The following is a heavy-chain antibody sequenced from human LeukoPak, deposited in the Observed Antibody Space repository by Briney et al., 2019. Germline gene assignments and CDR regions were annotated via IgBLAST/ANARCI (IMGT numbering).Heavy chain of an antibody. D-gene: IGHD1-26*01. Sequence: GGSLRLSCAASGFTFSDYYMSWIRQAPGKGLEWVSYISSSGSTIYYAGSVKGRFTISRDNAKNSLYLQMNSLRAEDTAVYYCARDSGSYLYYFDYWGQGTLVTVSS. V-gene: IGHV3-11*04. CDR1: GFTFSDYY. J-gene: IGHJ4*02. CDR2: ISSSGSTI. CDR3: ARDSGSYLYYFDY.